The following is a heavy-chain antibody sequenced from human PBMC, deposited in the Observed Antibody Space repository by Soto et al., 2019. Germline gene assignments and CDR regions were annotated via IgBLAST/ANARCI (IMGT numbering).Heavy chain of an antibody. CDR2: IFYVGNT. CDR1: GASISTNTYH. Sequence: QLQLQESGPGLVKPSETLSLTCTVSGASISTNTYHWGWVRQPPGKGLEWIASIFYVGNTYYNPSLRGRVAXSXXTSKNQFSLRLSSVAAADTAVYYCARHLGPTGPNYWGQGTLVTVSS. J-gene: IGHJ4*02. D-gene: IGHD1-26*01. CDR3: ARHLGPTGPNY. V-gene: IGHV4-39*01.